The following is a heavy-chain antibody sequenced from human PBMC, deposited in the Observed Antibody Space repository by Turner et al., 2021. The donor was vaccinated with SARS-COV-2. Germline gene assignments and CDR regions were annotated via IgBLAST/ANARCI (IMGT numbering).Heavy chain of an antibody. D-gene: IGHD3-16*01. CDR1: GGTFSSSA. Sequence: QVQLVQSGAEVKKPGSSVKVSCKASGGTFSSSAISWVRQAPGQGLEWMGGIIPSFGTANYAQKFQGRVTITADESTSTVYMELSSLRSEDTAVYYCARFEDQATPGGEYYYGMDVWGQGTTVTV. V-gene: IGHV1-69*01. CDR2: IIPSFGTA. J-gene: IGHJ6*02. CDR3: ARFEDQATPGGEYYYGMDV.